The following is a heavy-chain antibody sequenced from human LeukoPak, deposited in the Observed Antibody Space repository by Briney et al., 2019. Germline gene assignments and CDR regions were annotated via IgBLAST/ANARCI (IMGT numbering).Heavy chain of an antibody. J-gene: IGHJ3*02. CDR1: GYSFTSYW. D-gene: IGHD3-22*01. Sequence: GESLKISCKGSGYSFTSYWIGWVRQMPGKGLEWMGIIYPGDSDTRYSPSFQGQVTISADKSISTAYLQWSSLKASDTAMYYCARRGYYDSSGYPDHAFDIWGQGTMVTVSS. CDR2: IYPGDSDT. V-gene: IGHV5-51*01. CDR3: ARRGYYDSSGYPDHAFDI.